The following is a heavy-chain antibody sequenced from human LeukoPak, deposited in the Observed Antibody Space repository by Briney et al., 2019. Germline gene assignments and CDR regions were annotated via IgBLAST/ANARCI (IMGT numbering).Heavy chain of an antibody. V-gene: IGHV3-21*01. CDR2: ISSSSSYI. CDR3: ARYEDSSGYCDY. D-gene: IGHD3-22*01. J-gene: IGHJ4*02. CDR1: GFTFSSYS. Sequence: PGGSLRLSCAASGFTFSSYSMKWVRQAPGKGLEWVSSISSSSSYIYYADSVKGRFTISRDNAKNSLYLQMNSLRAEDTAVYYCARYEDSSGYCDYWGQGTLVTVSS.